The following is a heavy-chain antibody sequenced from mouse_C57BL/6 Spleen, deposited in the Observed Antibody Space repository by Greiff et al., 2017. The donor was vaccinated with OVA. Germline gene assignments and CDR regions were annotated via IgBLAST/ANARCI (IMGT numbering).Heavy chain of an antibody. V-gene: IGHV1-55*01. CDR1: GYTFTSYW. CDR2: IYPGSGST. Sequence: QVQLQQPGAELVKPGASVKMSCKASGYTFTSYWITWVKQRPGQGLEWIGDIYPGSGSTNYNEKFKSKATLTVDTSSSTAYMQLSSLTSEDSAVYYCAREDPVLLRRYFDVWGTGTTVTVSS. D-gene: IGHD1-1*01. J-gene: IGHJ1*03. CDR3: AREDPVLLRRYFDV.